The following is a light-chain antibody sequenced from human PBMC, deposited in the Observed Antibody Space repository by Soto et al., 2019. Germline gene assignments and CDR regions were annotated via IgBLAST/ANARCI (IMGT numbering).Light chain of an antibody. CDR1: SGHSSYI. J-gene: IGLJ2*01. Sequence: QAVVTQSSSASASLGSSVKLTCTLSSGHSSYIIAWHQQQPGKAPRYLMKLEGSGSYNKGSGVPDRCSGSSSGADRYLTISNLQFDDEADYFCESWDSNTRVFGGGTKLTVL. CDR3: ESWDSNTRV. CDR2: LEGSGSY. V-gene: IGLV4-60*02.